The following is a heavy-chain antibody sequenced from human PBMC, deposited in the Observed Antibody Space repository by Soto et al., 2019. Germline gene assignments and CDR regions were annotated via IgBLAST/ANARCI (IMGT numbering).Heavy chain of an antibody. V-gene: IGHV3-23*01. D-gene: IGHD1-1*01. CDR3: AKDRKVLPNPYYMDV. Sequence: GGSLRLSCAASGFTFSSYAMSWVRQAPGKGLEWVSAISGSGGSTYYADSVKGRFTISRDNSKNTLYLQMNSLRAEDTAVYYCAKDRKVLPNPYYMDVWGKGTTVTVSS. J-gene: IGHJ6*03. CDR1: GFTFSSYA. CDR2: ISGSGGST.